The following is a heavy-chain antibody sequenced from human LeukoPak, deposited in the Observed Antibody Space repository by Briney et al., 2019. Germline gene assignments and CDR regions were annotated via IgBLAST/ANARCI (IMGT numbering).Heavy chain of an antibody. J-gene: IGHJ6*04. D-gene: IGHD6-6*01. V-gene: IGHV3-11*04. CDR3: ARSGGRPDV. CDR1: GVTLSDHH. CDR2: ISSSSSTI. Sequence: GGSLRLSSAASGVTLSDHHVDWVRQAPGKGLEWVSYISSSSSTIYYADSVKGRFTISRDNAKNSLYLQMNSLRAEDTAVYYCARSGGRPDVWGKGTTVTVSS.